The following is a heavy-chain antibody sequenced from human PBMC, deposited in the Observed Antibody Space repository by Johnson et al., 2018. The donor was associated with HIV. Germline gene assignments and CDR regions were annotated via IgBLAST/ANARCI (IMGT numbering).Heavy chain of an antibody. J-gene: IGHJ3*02. CDR3: ARVLRITQAFDI. V-gene: IGHV3-23*01. CDR2: ISGSDGST. Sequence: LRLSCAASGFTFSSYAMSWVRQAPGKGLEWVSAISGSDGSTFYADSVKDRFTISRDNSKNTLYLQMNSLRAEDTAVCYCARVLRITQAFDIWGQGTMVTVSS. CDR1: GFTFSSYA. D-gene: IGHD3-10*01.